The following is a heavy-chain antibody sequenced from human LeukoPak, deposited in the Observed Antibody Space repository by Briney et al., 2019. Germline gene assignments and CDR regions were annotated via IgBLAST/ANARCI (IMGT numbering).Heavy chain of an antibody. CDR3: ARRVEDYYGSSGYYYWFDP. D-gene: IGHD3-22*01. CDR2: IYYSGST. CDR1: GGSISSYY. J-gene: IGHJ5*02. V-gene: IGHV4-59*01. Sequence: SETLSLTCTVSGGSISSYYWSWTRQPPGKAREWIGYIYYSGSTNYNPSLKSRVTISVDTSKNQFSLKLSSVTAADTAMYYCARRVEDYYGSSGYYYWFDPWGQGTLVTVSS.